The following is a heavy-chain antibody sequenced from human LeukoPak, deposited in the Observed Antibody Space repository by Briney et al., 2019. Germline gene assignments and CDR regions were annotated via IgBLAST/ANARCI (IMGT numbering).Heavy chain of an antibody. CDR3: ANHHPLRYLDL. Sequence: GGSLRLSCAASGFTFSTFSMSWVRQAPGKGLEWVSAIIDGNGATYYGDFVKGRFTISRDNSQSTLYLQMNNLRAEDTAVYYCANHHPLRYLDLWSHGTLVTVSS. J-gene: IGHJ2*01. V-gene: IGHV3-23*01. CDR1: GFTFSTFS. CDR2: IIDGNGAT.